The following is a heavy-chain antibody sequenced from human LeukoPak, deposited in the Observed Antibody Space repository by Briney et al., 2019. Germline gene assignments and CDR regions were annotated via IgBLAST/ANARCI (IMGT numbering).Heavy chain of an antibody. V-gene: IGHV3-23*01. Sequence: GGSLRLSCAASGFTFSSYAMSWVRQAPGKWLEWVSAISGSGGSTYYADSVKGRFTISRDNSKNTLYLQMNSLRAEDTAVYYCAPFPGKSGSVLDYWGQGTLVTVSS. CDR2: ISGSGGST. CDR3: APFPGKSGSVLDY. CDR1: GFTFSSYA. D-gene: IGHD3-3*01. J-gene: IGHJ4*02.